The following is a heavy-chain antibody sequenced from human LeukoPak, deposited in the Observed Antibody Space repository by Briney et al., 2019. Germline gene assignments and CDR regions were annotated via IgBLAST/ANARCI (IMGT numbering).Heavy chain of an antibody. CDR3: ARDYWWNYDY. V-gene: IGHV3-30-3*01. Sequence: PGRSLRLSCAASGFTFSDYAMHWVRQAPGKGLEWVAVISKDGSDKYYPGPVRGRFTISRDNSKNTIYLQMDSLRAEDTAIYYCARDYWWNYDYWGQGTLVTVSS. J-gene: IGHJ4*02. CDR2: ISKDGSDK. D-gene: IGHD1-7*01. CDR1: GFTFSDYA.